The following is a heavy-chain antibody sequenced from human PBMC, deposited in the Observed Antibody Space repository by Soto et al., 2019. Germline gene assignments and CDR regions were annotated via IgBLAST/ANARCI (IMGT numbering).Heavy chain of an antibody. V-gene: IGHV1-69*06. J-gene: IGHJ4*02. D-gene: IGHD3-9*01. CDR1: GGTFSSSA. CDR2: IIPIYASP. Sequence: QVQLVQSGAEVKKPGSSVKVSCKASGGTFSSSAISWVRQAPGQGLEWMGGIIPIYASPNYAQNFQGRVTVTADKATSTAYLELIRLKFADSAIYYCAVTVTGSRSPLAHWGRGTLVIVSS. CDR3: AVTVTGSRSPLAH.